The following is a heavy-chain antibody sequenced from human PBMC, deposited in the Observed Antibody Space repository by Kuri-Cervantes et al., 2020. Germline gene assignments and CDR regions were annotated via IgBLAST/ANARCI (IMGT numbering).Heavy chain of an antibody. D-gene: IGHD6-13*01. V-gene: IGHV3-30*07. CDR3: ASHPASLAAAPFDY. Sequence: GSLRLSCVASGFTFSSAAMHWVRQGPGKGLEWVAVIWYDGSNKYHADSVKGRFTISRDNAKNSLYLQMNSLRAEDTAVYYCASHPASLAAAPFDYWGQGTLVTVSS. J-gene: IGHJ4*02. CDR1: GFTFSSAA. CDR2: IWYDGSNK.